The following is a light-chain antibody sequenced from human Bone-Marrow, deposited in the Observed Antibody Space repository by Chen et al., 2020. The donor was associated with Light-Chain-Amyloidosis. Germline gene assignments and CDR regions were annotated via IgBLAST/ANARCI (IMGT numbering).Light chain of an antibody. V-gene: IGKV2-28*01. J-gene: IGKJ1*01. Sequence: DIMMTQSPLSLPVTPGEPASISCRSSQSLLHSNGYNYLDWYLQKPGQSPQLLIYLGSNRASGVPDRFCGSGSGTDFTLKISRVEAEDVGVYYCMQALQTPWAFGQGTKVEIK. CDR2: LGS. CDR3: MQALQTPWA. CDR1: QSLLHSNGYNY.